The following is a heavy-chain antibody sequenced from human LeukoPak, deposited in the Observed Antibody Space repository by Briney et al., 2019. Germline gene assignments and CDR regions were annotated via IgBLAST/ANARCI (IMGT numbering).Heavy chain of an antibody. Sequence: SETLSLTCTVSGGSISSSSYYWGSIRQPPGWGLEWIGSIYYSGSTYYNPSLKSRVTISVDMSKNQFSLKLSSVTAADTAVYYCARHGLRYCSSTSCYPLNWFDPWGQGTLVTVSS. CDR3: ARHGLRYCSSTSCYPLNWFDP. CDR1: GGSISSSSYY. CDR2: IYYSGST. J-gene: IGHJ5*02. D-gene: IGHD2-2*01. V-gene: IGHV4-39*01.